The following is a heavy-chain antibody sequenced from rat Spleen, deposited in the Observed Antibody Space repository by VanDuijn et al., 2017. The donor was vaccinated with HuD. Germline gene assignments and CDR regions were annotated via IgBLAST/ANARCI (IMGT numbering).Heavy chain of an antibody. CDR1: GFTFSSFA. J-gene: IGHJ2*01. D-gene: IGHD1-11*01. Sequence: EVQLVESGGGLVQPGRSLKLSCAASGFTFSSFAMAWVRQAPKKGLEWIATITSGGSYTYYPDSVKGRFTISRDNAKTTLYLQMDSLRSEDTATYFCARHEDYGGYSRDYFGYWGQGVMVTVSS. CDR3: ARHEDYGGYSRDYFGY. V-gene: IGHV5S13*01. CDR2: ITSGGSYT.